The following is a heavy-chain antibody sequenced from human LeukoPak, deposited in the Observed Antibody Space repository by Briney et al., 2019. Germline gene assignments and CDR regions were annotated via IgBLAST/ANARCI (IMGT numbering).Heavy chain of an antibody. V-gene: IGHV4-59*08. CDR1: GGSISSYY. D-gene: IGHD2-2*01. CDR2: IYYSGST. J-gene: IGHJ6*03. CDR3: ARYSVVVVPAATRYYYYYMDV. Sequence: SETLSLTCTVSGGSISSYYWSWIRQPPGKGLEWIGYIYYSGSTNYNPSLKSRVTISVDTSKNQFSLKLGSVTAADTAVYYCARYSVVVVPAATRYYYYYMDVWGKGTTVTVSS.